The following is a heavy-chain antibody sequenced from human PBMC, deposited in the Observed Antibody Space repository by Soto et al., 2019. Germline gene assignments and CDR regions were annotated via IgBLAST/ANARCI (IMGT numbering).Heavy chain of an antibody. D-gene: IGHD6-13*01. J-gene: IGHJ6*02. Sequence: SETLSLTCTVSGGSISSYYWSWIRQPPGKGLEWIGYIYYSGSTNYNPSLKSRVTISVDTSKNQFSLKLSSVTAADTAVYYCARAGYRRRWYEPYYYDYGMDVWGQGTTVTVS. CDR3: ARAGYRRRWYEPYYYDYGMDV. V-gene: IGHV4-59*01. CDR1: GGSISSYY. CDR2: IYYSGST.